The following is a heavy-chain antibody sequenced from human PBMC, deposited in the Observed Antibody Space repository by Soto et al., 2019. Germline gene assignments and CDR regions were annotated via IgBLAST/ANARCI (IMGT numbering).Heavy chain of an antibody. CDR1: GGSFSGYY. CDR2: INHSGST. D-gene: IGHD3-3*01. Sequence: QVQLQQWGAGLLKPSETLSLTCAVYGGSFSGYYGSWIRQPPGKGLEWIGEINHSGSTNYNPSLKSRVTISVDTSKNQFSLKLSSVTAADTAVYYCARGRRILYDFWSGYPNWFDPWGQGTLVTVSS. J-gene: IGHJ5*02. V-gene: IGHV4-34*01. CDR3: ARGRRILYDFWSGYPNWFDP.